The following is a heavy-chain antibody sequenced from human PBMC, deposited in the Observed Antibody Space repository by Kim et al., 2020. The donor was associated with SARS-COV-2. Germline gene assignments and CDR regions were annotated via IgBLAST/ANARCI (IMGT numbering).Heavy chain of an antibody. J-gene: IGHJ6*01. Sequence: GGSLRLSCAASGFTFSSYAMHWVRQAPGKGLEWVAVISYDGSNKYYADSVKGRFTISRDNSKNTLYLQMNSLRAEDTAVYYCARDKVVATITGDYYYYYG. V-gene: IGHV3-30-3*01. D-gene: IGHD5-12*01. CDR2: ISYDGSNK. CDR3: ARDKVVATITGDYYYYYG. CDR1: GFTFSSYA.